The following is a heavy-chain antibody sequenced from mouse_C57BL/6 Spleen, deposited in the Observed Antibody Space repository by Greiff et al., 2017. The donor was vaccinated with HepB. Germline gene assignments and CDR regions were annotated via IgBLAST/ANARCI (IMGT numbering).Heavy chain of an antibody. CDR2: INPSSGYT. V-gene: IGHV1-4*01. CDR1: GYTFTSYT. Sequence: QVQLKESGADLARPGASVKMSCKASGYTFTSYTMHWVKQRPGQGLEWIGYINPSSGYTKYNQKFKDKATLTADKSSSTAYMQLSSLTSEDSAVYYCARGYDHDYFDYWGQGTTLTVSS. J-gene: IGHJ2*01. CDR3: ARGYDHDYFDY. D-gene: IGHD2-3*01.